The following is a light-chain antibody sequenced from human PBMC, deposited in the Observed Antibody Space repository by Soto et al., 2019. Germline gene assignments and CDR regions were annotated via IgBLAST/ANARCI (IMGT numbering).Light chain of an antibody. Sequence: QSVLTQPRSVSGSPGQSVTISCTGTSSDVGGYNYVSWYQQYPGKAPKVMIYAVTKRPSGVPDRISGSKSGNTASLTISGLQAEDEVDYYCCSYAGSYTHYVFGTGTKLTVL. CDR3: CSYAGSYTHYV. CDR2: AVT. J-gene: IGLJ1*01. CDR1: SSDVGGYNY. V-gene: IGLV2-11*01.